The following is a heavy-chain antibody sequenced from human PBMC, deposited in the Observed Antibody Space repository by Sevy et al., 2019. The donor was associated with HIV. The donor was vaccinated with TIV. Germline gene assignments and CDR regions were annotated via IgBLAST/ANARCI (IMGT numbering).Heavy chain of an antibody. D-gene: IGHD2-2*01. CDR1: GGSFSGYY. Sequence: ETLSLTCAVYGGSFSGYYWSWIRQPPGKGLEWIGEINHSGSTNYNPSLKSRVTISVDTSKNQFSLKLSSVTAADTAVYYCARKEYCSSTSCPYNWFDPWGQGTLVTVSS. CDR3: ARKEYCSSTSCPYNWFDP. J-gene: IGHJ5*02. V-gene: IGHV4-34*01. CDR2: INHSGST.